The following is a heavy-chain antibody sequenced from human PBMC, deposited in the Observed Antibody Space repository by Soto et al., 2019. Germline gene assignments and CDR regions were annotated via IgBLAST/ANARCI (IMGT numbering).Heavy chain of an antibody. CDR1: GGTFNNYA. CDR3: ARAGVTVTGWDS. J-gene: IGHJ4*02. CDR2: IIPVFGTS. V-gene: IGHV1-69*01. Sequence: QVQLVQSGAEVKKPGSSVKVSCKASGGTFNNYAISWLRQAPGQGLQWMGEIIPVFGTSNYVQHFQGRVTITADESTSTAYMELNSLRFEDTAMYYCARAGVTVTGWDSRGQGTLVTFSS. D-gene: IGHD1-20*01.